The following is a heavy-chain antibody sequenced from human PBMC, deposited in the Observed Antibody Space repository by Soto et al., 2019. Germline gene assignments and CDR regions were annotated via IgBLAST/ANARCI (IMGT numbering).Heavy chain of an antibody. CDR2: MNPNSGKT. V-gene: IGHV1-8*01. D-gene: IGHD3-22*01. CDR3: ATERFDSSGYHPYYFDY. Sequence: ASVKVSCKTSGYTFTSYDVNWVRQATGQGLEWMGWMNPNSGKTGYAQKFQGRVTMTKNTSTSTAYMELSGLRSDDTAVYYCATERFDSSGYHPYYFDYWGQGTLVTVSS. CDR1: GYTFTSYD. J-gene: IGHJ4*02.